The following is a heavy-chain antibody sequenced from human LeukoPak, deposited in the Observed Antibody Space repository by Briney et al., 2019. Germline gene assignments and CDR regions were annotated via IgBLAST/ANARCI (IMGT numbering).Heavy chain of an antibody. Sequence: PGGSLRLSCAASGFTFSSSAMSWVSQAPGKGLEWVSVISGSDGSTYYADSVKGRFTISRDNSKNTLYLQMNSLRAEDTAVYYCAKSPKRMPDEYWGQGTLVTVSS. D-gene: IGHD2-2*01. V-gene: IGHV3-23*01. CDR1: GFTFSSSA. CDR3: AKSPKRMPDEY. CDR2: ISGSDGST. J-gene: IGHJ4*02.